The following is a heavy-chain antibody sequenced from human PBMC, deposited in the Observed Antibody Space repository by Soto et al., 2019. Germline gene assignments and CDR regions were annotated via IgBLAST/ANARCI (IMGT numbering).Heavy chain of an antibody. V-gene: IGHV1-46*01. CDR1: GYTFTSYY. J-gene: IGHJ6*02. CDR3: AREQTSTYDILTHYYYGMDV. Sequence: ASVKVSCKASGYTFTSYYMHWVRQAPGQGLEWMGIINPSGGSTSYAQKFQGRVTMTRDTSTSTVYMELSSLRSEDTAVYYCAREQTSTYDILTHYYYGMDVWGQGTTVTVSS. D-gene: IGHD3-9*01. CDR2: INPSGGST.